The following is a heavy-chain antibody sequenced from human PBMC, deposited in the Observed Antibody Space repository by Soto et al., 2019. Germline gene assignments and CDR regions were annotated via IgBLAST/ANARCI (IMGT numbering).Heavy chain of an antibody. CDR1: GFNFASSA. V-gene: IGHV3-23*01. CDR2: ISHNGDRT. J-gene: IGHJ4*02. CDR3: VKGGWVSVCDY. Sequence: EVQVLESGGGLIQPGGSLGLSCAASGFNFASSAMSWVRQPPGKGLEWVATISHNGDRTYFADSVRGRFTISRDNDKNTLSLQMNSLRAEDTAVFYCVKGGWVSVCDYWGQGTLVTVSS. D-gene: IGHD1-26*01.